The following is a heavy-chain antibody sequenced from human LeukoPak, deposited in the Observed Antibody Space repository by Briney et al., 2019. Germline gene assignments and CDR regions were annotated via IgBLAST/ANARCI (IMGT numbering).Heavy chain of an antibody. CDR2: MKHDGSEE. CDR3: ARKAAGWGVLDH. D-gene: IGHD3-10*01. V-gene: IGHV3-7*03. CDR1: GFIFETYW. Sequence: GGSLRLSCAASGFIFETYWMNGVRQVPGEGLEWVANMKHDGSEEYYMESVKGRFITSRENANKLLYLQMNSLRAEDTAIHYCARKAAGWGVLDHWGQGLLVTVSS. J-gene: IGHJ4*02.